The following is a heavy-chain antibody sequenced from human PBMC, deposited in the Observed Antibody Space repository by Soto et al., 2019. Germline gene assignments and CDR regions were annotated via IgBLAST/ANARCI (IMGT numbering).Heavy chain of an antibody. J-gene: IGHJ4*02. Sequence: GGSLRLSCVASGFTFDYYAIHWVRQTPGKGLEWVPGLTWNGEVLGYADSVKGRFTISRDNAKNSLYLEMNSLRPEDTALYYCVKDSESSGYLTHLDYWGQGTLVTVSS. CDR1: GFTFDYYA. CDR2: LTWNGEVL. V-gene: IGHV3-9*01. D-gene: IGHD3-22*01. CDR3: VKDSESSGYLTHLDY.